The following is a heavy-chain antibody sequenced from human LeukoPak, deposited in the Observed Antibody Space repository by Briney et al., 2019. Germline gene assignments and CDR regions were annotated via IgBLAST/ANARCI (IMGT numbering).Heavy chain of an antibody. CDR2: ISFDGSST. V-gene: IGHV3-74*01. CDR3: ARDRGPRTGLMVREAYGY. CDR1: GFTFSNYW. J-gene: IGHJ4*02. Sequence: PGGSLRLSCAASGFTFSNYWMHWVRQAPGKGLVWVSRISFDGSSTNYAESVKGRFTISRDNAKNTLYLQMNSLRVEDTAVYYCARDRGPRTGLMVREAYGYWGQGTLVTVSS. D-gene: IGHD3-10*01.